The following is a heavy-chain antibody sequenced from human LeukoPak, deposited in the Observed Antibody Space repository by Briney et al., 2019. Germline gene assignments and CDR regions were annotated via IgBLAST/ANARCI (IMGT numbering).Heavy chain of an antibody. V-gene: IGHV3-7*01. D-gene: IGHD1-1*01. CDR1: EFTFAIYW. CDR3: ASQLERRQGWFDP. Sequence: GGSLRLSCAASEFTFAIYWMSWVRQSPGKGLEWVANIKQDGSEKYYADSVKGRFTISRDNAKNSLYLQMNSLSAEVSAVYYCASQLERRQGWFDPWGQGTLVTVSS. CDR2: IKQDGSEK. J-gene: IGHJ5*02.